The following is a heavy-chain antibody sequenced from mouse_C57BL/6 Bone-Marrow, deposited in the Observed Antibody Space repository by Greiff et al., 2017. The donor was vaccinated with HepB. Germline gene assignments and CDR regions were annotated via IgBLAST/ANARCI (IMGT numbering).Heavy chain of an antibody. J-gene: IGHJ2*01. V-gene: IGHV1-54*01. CDR1: GYAFTNYL. CDR3: ARRKDGYYPYYFDY. Sequence: QVQLKESGAELVRPGTSVKVSCKASGYAFTNYLIEWVKQRPGQGLEWFGVINPGSGGTNYNEKFKGKATLTADKSSSTAYMQLSSLTSEDSAVYFCARRKDGYYPYYFDYWGQGTTLTVSS. D-gene: IGHD2-3*01. CDR2: INPGSGGT.